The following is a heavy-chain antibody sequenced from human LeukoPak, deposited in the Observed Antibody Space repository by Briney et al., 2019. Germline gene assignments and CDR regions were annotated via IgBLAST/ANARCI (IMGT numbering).Heavy chain of an antibody. CDR2: IWYDGSKK. CDR1: GFIFSNYG. D-gene: IGHD2/OR15-2a*01. CDR3: ARELSGYYFDS. V-gene: IGHV3-33*01. Sequence: PGGSLRLSCTASGFIFSNYGMHWVRQAPGKGLEWVAMIWYDGSKKYYADSVKGRFTIARDSSKNTLYLHMISLRAEGTAVYYCARELSGYYFDSWGQGTLVTVPS. J-gene: IGHJ4*02.